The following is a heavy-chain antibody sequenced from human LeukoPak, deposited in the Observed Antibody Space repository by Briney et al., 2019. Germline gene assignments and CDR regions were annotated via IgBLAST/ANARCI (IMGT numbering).Heavy chain of an antibody. V-gene: IGHV1-46*01. CDR3: ASNGLFGTHGAPFDY. CDR1: GYTLTSYY. Sequence: ASVKVSCKASGYTLTSYYMHWVRQAPGQGLEWMGIINPSGGSTSYAQKFQGRVTMTRDTSTSTVYMELSSLRSEDTAVYYCASNGLFGTHGAPFDYWGQGTLVTVSS. CDR2: INPSGGST. D-gene: IGHD3-16*01. J-gene: IGHJ4*02.